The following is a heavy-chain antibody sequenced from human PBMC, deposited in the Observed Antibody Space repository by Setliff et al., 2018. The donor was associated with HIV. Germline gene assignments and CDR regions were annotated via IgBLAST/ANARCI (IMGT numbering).Heavy chain of an antibody. Sequence: SETLSLTCAVSGDSISISSSFWGWIRQPPGKGLEWIGTLYYSGSAYYNPSLKSRLTISVDTSKNQFSLKLRSVTAADTALYYCAREGGKLWFGELLYAFDIWGQGTMVTVSS. D-gene: IGHD3-10*01. J-gene: IGHJ3*02. V-gene: IGHV4-39*02. CDR2: LYYSGSA. CDR1: GDSISISSSF. CDR3: AREGGKLWFGELLYAFDI.